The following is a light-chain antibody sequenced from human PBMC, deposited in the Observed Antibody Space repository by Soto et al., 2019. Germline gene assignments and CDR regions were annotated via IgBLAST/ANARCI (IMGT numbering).Light chain of an antibody. CDR2: FGS. J-gene: IGKJ4*01. V-gene: IGKV2-28*01. CDR1: QSLLHSSGNSY. CDR3: MQALSAPLT. Sequence: DIVMTQSPLSLPVTPGEPASISCRSSQSLLHSSGNSYLDWYLQKPGQSPQLLIYFGSNRASGVPERFSGSGSGTDFTLKISRVETEDVGVYYCMQALSAPLTFGGGTKVEIK.